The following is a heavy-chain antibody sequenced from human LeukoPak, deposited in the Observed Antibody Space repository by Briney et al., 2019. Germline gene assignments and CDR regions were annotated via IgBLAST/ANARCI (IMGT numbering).Heavy chain of an antibody. V-gene: IGHV4-59*08. CDR2: IYFSGST. J-gene: IGHJ4*02. D-gene: IGHD5-24*01. CDR3: ASSRRRDGYPFDS. Sequence: SETLSLTCTVSGGSISSYYWSWIRQPPGQGLEWIGYIYFSGSTNYNPSLKSRVTISVDTSKNQLSLRLTSVTAADTAVYYCASSRRRDGYPFDSWGQGTLVSVSS. CDR1: GGSISSYY.